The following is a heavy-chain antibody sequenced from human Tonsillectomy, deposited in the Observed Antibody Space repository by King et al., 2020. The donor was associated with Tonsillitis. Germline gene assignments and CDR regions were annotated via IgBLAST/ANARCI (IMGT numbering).Heavy chain of an antibody. D-gene: IGHD6-13*01. CDR2: IRWNSGGI. CDR3: AKGKYSSRAPFDY. V-gene: IGHV3-9*01. CDR1: GFNFDAYA. Sequence: DVQLVESGGTLVQPGRSLRLSCAASGFNFDAYAMHWVRQAPGKGLEWVSGIRWNSGGIEYADSVKGRFTISRDNAKNSLYLQMNSLRPEDTALYYCAKGKYSSRAPFDYWGQGTLVTVSS. J-gene: IGHJ4*02.